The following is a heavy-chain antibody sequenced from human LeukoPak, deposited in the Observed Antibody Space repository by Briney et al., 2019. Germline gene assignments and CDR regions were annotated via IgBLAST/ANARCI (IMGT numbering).Heavy chain of an antibody. J-gene: IGHJ4*02. V-gene: IGHV3-20*04. D-gene: IGHD2-2*01. CDR3: ARVDNIVVVPAASYYFDY. CDR2: IIWNGGST. CDR1: GFTFDDYG. Sequence: PGGSLRLSCAASGFTFDDYGMSWVRQAPGKGLEWVSGIIWNGGSTGYSDSVKGRFTISRDSAKNSLYLQVNSLRAEDTALYYCARVDNIVVVPAASYYFDYWGLGTLVTVSS.